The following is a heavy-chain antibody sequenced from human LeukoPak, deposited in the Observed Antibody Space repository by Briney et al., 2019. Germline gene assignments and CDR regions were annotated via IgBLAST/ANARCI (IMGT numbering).Heavy chain of an antibody. D-gene: IGHD2-2*01. Sequence: PSETLSLTCTVSGGSVSSGSYYWSWIRQPPGKGLEWIGYIYYSGSTNCNPSLKSRVTISVDTSKNQFSLKLSSVTAADTAVYYCARGGCSSTSCYLGYWGQGTLVTVSS. CDR3: ARGGCSSTSCYLGY. CDR2: IYYSGST. CDR1: GGSVSSGSYY. J-gene: IGHJ4*02. V-gene: IGHV4-61*01.